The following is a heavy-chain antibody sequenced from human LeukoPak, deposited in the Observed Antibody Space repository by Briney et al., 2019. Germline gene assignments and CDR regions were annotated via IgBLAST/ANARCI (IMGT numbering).Heavy chain of an antibody. V-gene: IGHV3-7*01. CDR3: ARGSGSSSFYAVFDS. CDR2: IKQDGSEK. CDR1: GFTFSSYW. J-gene: IGHJ4*02. Sequence: GGSLRLSCAASGFTFSSYWMSWVRQAPGKGLEWVANIKQDGSEKYYVDSVKGRFTISRDNAKNSLYLQMNSLRAEDTAVYYCARGSGSSSFYAVFDSWGQGTLVTVFS. D-gene: IGHD6-6*01.